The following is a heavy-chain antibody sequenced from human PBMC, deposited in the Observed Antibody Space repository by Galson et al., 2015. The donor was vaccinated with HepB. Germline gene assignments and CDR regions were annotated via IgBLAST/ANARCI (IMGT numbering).Heavy chain of an antibody. CDR1: TFTVSNNH. V-gene: IGHV3-66*02. Sequence: SLRLSCAASTFTVSNNHMTWVRQAPGKGLEWVSVIYGSGSTDYADSVKGRFTISRDNSKNTLYLQMRRLRGEDTAVYYCARVKRRGFLEWGWFDTWGQGTLVIVSS. CDR3: ARVKRRGFLEWGWFDT. D-gene: IGHD3-3*01. J-gene: IGHJ5*02. CDR2: IYGSGST.